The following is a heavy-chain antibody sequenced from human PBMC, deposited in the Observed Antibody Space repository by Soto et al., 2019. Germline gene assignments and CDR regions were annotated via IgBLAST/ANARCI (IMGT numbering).Heavy chain of an antibody. Sequence: PGGSLRLSCAASGFTFSSYWMHWVRQAPGKGLEWVSAISTAVGATYYADSVKGRFTISRDDSNNTLYLQMNSLRAEDTAVYYCAKDRTAAARNFDYWGQGTPVTVSS. CDR2: ISTAVGAT. J-gene: IGHJ4*02. CDR3: AKDRTAAARNFDY. D-gene: IGHD6-13*01. V-gene: IGHV3-23*01. CDR1: GFTFSSYW.